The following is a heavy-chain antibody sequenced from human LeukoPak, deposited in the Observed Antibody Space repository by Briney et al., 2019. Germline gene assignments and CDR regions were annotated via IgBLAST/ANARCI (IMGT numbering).Heavy chain of an antibody. CDR3: ARVRGWSGSEYFQH. J-gene: IGHJ1*01. Sequence: GRSLRLSCAASGFTFSSYAMHWVRQAPGKGLEWVAVISYDGSNKYYADSVKGRFTISRDNSKNTLYLQMNSLRAEDTAVYYCARVRGWSGSEYFQHWGQGTLVTVSS. CDR2: ISYDGSNK. V-gene: IGHV3-30*04. D-gene: IGHD6-19*01. CDR1: GFTFSSYA.